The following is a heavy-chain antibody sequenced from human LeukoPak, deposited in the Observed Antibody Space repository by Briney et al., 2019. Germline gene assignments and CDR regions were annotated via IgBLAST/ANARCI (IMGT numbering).Heavy chain of an antibody. V-gene: IGHV3-48*04. CDR1: GFTFSSYS. CDR3: TRETAFDF. Sequence: GGSLRLSCAASGFTFSSYSMNWVRQAPGKGLEWVSYISSSSSTIYYADSVKGRFTISRDNAKNSLYLQMNSLRAEDSAVYYCTRETAFDFWGQGTVVTVSS. CDR2: ISSSSSTI. J-gene: IGHJ3*01.